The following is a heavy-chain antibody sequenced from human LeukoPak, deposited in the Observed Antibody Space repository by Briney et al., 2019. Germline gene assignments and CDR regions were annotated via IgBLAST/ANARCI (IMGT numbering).Heavy chain of an antibody. CDR2: IYTSGST. CDR3: ARDNADYYGSGRSVNWFDP. V-gene: IGHV4-4*07. CDR1: GGSISSYY. J-gene: IGHJ5*02. D-gene: IGHD3-10*01. Sequence: PSETLSLTCTVSGGSISSYYWSWIRQPAGQGLEWIGRIYTSGSTNYNPSPNSRVTMSVDTSKNQFSLKLSSVTAADTAVYYCARDNADYYGSGRSVNWFDPWGQGTLVTVSS.